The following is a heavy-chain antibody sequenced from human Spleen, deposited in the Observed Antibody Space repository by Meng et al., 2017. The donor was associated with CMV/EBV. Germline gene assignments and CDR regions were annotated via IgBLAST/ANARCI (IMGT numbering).Heavy chain of an antibody. J-gene: IGHJ2*01. Sequence: ASVKVSCKASGYTFTGYYLHWVRQAPGQRIEWMGWINPDSGVTDYAQRFQGRVTMTRDTSTTTGNMQLTRLTSEDTAVYYCARTYDLKGWFFDLWGRGTLVTVSS. CDR3: ARTYDLKGWFFDL. CDR2: INPDSGVT. CDR1: GYTFTGYY. V-gene: IGHV1-2*02. D-gene: IGHD3-3*01.